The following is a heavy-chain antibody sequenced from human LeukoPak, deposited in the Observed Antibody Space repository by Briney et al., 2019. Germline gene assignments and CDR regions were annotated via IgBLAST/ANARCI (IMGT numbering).Heavy chain of an antibody. Sequence: GGSLRLSCAVSGYIFNRHGMHWVRQAPGKGLEWVALIWFDGSIKHYADSVKGRFTISRDNSKNMLYLQMNSLRAEDTAVYYCVRLFGDRYGRLDYWGQGTLVTVSS. J-gene: IGHJ4*02. D-gene: IGHD5-18*01. V-gene: IGHV3-33*01. CDR1: GYIFNRHG. CDR2: IWFDGSIK. CDR3: VRLFGDRYGRLDY.